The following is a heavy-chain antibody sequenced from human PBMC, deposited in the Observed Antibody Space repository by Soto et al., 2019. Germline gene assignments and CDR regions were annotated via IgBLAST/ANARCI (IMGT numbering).Heavy chain of an antibody. CDR2: ISFDGSNT. Sequence: QVQLVESGGGVVQPGRSLRLSCAASGFPFSSSGMHWVRQAPGKGLEWVALISFDGSNTYYADSVKGRFTISRDNSQNALYLQMHSLRAEDTSLYYCGAGQCFSDYWGPGTLVTVSS. V-gene: IGHV3-30*03. J-gene: IGHJ4*02. D-gene: IGHD6-19*01. CDR3: GAGQCFSDY. CDR1: GFPFSSSG.